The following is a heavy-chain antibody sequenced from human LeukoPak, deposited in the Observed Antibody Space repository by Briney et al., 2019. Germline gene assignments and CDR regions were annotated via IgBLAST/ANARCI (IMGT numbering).Heavy chain of an antibody. Sequence: GGSLRLSCAASGFTFSSYSMNWVRQAPGKGLEWVSSISSSSSYIYYADSVKGRFTISRDNAKNSLYLQMNSLRAEDTAVYYCARDGGFRDFDYWGQGTLVTVSS. D-gene: IGHD3-16*01. J-gene: IGHJ4*02. V-gene: IGHV3-21*01. CDR3: ARDGGFRDFDY. CDR2: ISSSSSYI. CDR1: GFTFSSYS.